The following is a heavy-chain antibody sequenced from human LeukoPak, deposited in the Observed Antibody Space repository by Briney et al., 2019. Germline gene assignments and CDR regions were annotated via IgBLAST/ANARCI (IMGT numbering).Heavy chain of an antibody. Sequence: PGGSLRLSCAASGFTFSSYGMHWVRQAPGKGLEWVAFIRYDGSNKYYADSVKGRFTISRDNSKNTLYLQMNSLRAEDTAVYYCAKDPTFGFYVVATAYSDYWGQGTLVTVSS. D-gene: IGHD5-12*01. J-gene: IGHJ4*02. CDR1: GFTFSSYG. CDR2: IRYDGSNK. V-gene: IGHV3-30*02. CDR3: AKDPTFGFYVVATAYSDY.